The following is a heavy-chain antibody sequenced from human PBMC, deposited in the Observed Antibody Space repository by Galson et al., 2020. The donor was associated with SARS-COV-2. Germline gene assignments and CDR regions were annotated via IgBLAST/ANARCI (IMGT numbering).Heavy chain of an antibody. V-gene: IGHV2-70*11. CDR3: ARTRRGIALAGRAYIHYYMDV. J-gene: IGHJ6*03. D-gene: IGHD6-19*01. CDR2: IDWTDYK. Sequence: SGPTLVKPTQTLTLTCTFSGFSLSTSGMSLSWIRQPPGKALEWLARIDWTDYKYYNTSLKTRLTISKDTSKNQVALTMTNMNPVDTATYYCARTRRGIALAGRAYIHYYMDVWGKGTTVTISS. CDR1: GFSLSTSGMS.